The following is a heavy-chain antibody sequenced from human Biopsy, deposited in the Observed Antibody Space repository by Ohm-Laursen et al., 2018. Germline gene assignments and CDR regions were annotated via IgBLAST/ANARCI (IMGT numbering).Heavy chain of an antibody. J-gene: IGHJ3*02. CDR1: GFTFSSYE. CDR3: ARDGIVGARFNAFDI. CDR2: ISSSGSTI. V-gene: IGHV3-48*03. D-gene: IGHD1-26*01. Sequence: SLRLSCAASGFTFSSYEMNWVRQAPGKGLEWVSYISSSGSTIYYADSVKGRFTISRDNVKNSLYLQMNSLRAEDTAAYYCARDGIVGARFNAFDIWGQGTMVTVSS.